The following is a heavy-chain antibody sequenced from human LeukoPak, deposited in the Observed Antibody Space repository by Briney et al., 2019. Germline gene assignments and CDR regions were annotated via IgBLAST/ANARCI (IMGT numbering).Heavy chain of an antibody. V-gene: IGHV1-46*01. CDR1: GYTFTSYY. CDR2: INPSGGSA. CDR3: ARALSKDIVVVVAAEMDV. D-gene: IGHD2-15*01. J-gene: IGHJ6*04. Sequence: ASVKVSCKASGYTFTSYYMHWVRQAPGQGLEWMGIINPSGGSASYAQKFQGRVTMTRDTSTSTVYMELSSLRSEDTAVYYRARALSKDIVVVVAAEMDVWGKGTTVTVSS.